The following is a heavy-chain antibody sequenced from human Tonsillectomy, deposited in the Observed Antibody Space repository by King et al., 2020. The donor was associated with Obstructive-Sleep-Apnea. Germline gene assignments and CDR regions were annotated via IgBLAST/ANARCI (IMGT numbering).Heavy chain of an antibody. J-gene: IGHJ2*01. V-gene: IGHV4-59*08. CDR2: FYYSGST. CDR1: GDSISSYY. D-gene: IGHD3-10*01. CDR3: ARQGYYGSGRYFDL. Sequence: QLQESGPGLVKPSETLSLTCTVSGDSISSYYWSWIRQPPGKGLEWIGDFYYSGSTNYHPSLKSRVTISVDTAKNQFSLKLSSVTAADTAVYYCARQGYYGSGRYFDLWGRGTLVTVSS.